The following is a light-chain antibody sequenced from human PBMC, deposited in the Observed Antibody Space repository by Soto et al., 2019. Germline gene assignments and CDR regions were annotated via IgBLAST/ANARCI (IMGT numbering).Light chain of an antibody. Sequence: ELLLTQSPATLSLSPGDRATLSCRASQSVSSYLAWYQQKTGQAPRILIYDESNRATGIPDRLSGSGSGTDLNLTISRLEPEDFAVYSCQQFGNSTWTCGQGTRVDIK. J-gene: IGKJ1*01. CDR1: QSVSSY. V-gene: IGKV3-11*01. CDR3: QQFGNSTWT. CDR2: DES.